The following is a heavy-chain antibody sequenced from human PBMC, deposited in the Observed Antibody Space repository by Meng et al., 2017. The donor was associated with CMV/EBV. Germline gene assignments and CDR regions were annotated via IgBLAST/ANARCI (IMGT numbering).Heavy chain of an antibody. Sequence: SETLSLTCAVYGGSFSGYYWSWIRQPPGKGLEWIGEINHSGSTNYNPSLKSRVTISVDTSKNQFSLKLSSVTAADPAVYYCARLAKAASTQWSYYYGMDVWGQGTTVTVSS. D-gene: IGHD6-13*01. V-gene: IGHV4-34*01. CDR1: GGSFSGYY. J-gene: IGHJ6*02. CDR2: INHSGST. CDR3: ARLAKAASTQWSYYYGMDV.